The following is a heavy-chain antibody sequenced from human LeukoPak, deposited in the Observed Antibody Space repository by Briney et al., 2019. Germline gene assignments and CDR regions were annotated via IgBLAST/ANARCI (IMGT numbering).Heavy chain of an antibody. Sequence: PSETLSLTCAVYGGSFSGYYWSWIRQPPGKGLEWIGEINHSGSTNYNPSLKSRVTISVDTSKNQFSLKLSSVTAADTAVYYCARGLIDYYDSSGYPDYWGQGTLVTVSS. J-gene: IGHJ4*02. V-gene: IGHV4-34*01. D-gene: IGHD3-22*01. CDR2: INHSGST. CDR3: ARGLIDYYDSSGYPDY. CDR1: GGSFSGYY.